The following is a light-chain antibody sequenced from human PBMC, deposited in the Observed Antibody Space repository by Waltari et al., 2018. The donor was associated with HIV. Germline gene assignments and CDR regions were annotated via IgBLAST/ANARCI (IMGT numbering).Light chain of an antibody. J-gene: IGKJ4*01. Sequence: IQMTQSPSYVSASIGDTVPISCRANESIGDLLAWYQPRPGEAPRLVVYSASRRESGVPSKFFAFGADTEFTLTITGLESEDFATYYCQQASSFPHTFGGGTKV. V-gene: IGKV1-12*01. CDR2: SAS. CDR1: ESIGDL. CDR3: QQASSFPHT.